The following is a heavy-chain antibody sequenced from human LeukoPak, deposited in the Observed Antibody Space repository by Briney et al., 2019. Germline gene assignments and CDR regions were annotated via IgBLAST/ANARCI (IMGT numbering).Heavy chain of an antibody. CDR3: ARATELLRFLAWSLLRPNYYYYLDV. V-gene: IGHV3-48*04. J-gene: IGHJ6*03. CDR2: ISSSSSTI. CDR1: GYTFSSYS. Sequence: PGGSLRLSCAASGYTFSSYSMNWVRQAPGKGLEWVSYISSSSSTIYYADSVKGRFTISRDNAKNSLYLQMNSLRAEDTAVYYCARATELLRFLAWSLLRPNYYYYLDVWGKGTTVTVYS. D-gene: IGHD3-3*01.